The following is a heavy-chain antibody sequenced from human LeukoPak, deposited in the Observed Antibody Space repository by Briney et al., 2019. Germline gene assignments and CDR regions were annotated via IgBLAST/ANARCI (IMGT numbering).Heavy chain of an antibody. V-gene: IGHV3-64*02. CDR2: LGAAGAHT. CDR3: ARELGGTKTGGFDI. Sequence: GGSLRLSCAAPGFRFSDHDMHWVRQAPGLEFVSSLGAAGAHTFYADSVKGRFTISRDNFQRTMYLQMDGLRPEDSAVYYCARELGGTKTGGFDIWGQGTAVTVSS. CDR1: GFRFSDHD. D-gene: IGHD1-14*01. J-gene: IGHJ3*02.